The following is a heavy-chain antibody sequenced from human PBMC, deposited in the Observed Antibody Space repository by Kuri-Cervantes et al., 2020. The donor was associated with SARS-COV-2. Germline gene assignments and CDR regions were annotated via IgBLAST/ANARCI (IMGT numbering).Heavy chain of an antibody. Sequence: GGSLRLSCAASGFTFSSYSMNWVRQAPGKELEWVSSISSSSSYIYYADSVKGRFTISRDNAKNSLYLQMNSLRAEDTAVYYCARTSTWSIYFDYWGQGTLVTVSS. D-gene: IGHD2-8*02. CDR3: ARTSTWSIYFDY. J-gene: IGHJ4*02. CDR2: ISSSSSYI. V-gene: IGHV3-21*01. CDR1: GFTFSSYS.